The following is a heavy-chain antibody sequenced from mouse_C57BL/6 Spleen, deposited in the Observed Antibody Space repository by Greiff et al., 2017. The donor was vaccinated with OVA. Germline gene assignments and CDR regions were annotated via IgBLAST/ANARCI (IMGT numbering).Heavy chain of an antibody. CDR2: INPNYGTT. CDR3: ASKVGTAHYYAMDY. Sequence: VQLKQSGPELVKPGASVKISCKASGYSFTDYNMNWVKQSTGKSLEWIGVINPNYGTTSYNQKFKGKATLTVNQSSSTAYMQLNSLTSEDSAVYYSASKVGTAHYYAMDYWGQGTSVTVSS. D-gene: IGHD3-3*01. V-gene: IGHV1-39*01. CDR1: GYSFTDYN. J-gene: IGHJ4*01.